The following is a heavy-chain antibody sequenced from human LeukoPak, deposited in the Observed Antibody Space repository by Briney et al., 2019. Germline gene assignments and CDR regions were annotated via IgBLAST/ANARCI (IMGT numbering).Heavy chain of an antibody. CDR1: GYSISSGYY. CDR3: ARDRITMVRDPMGYFDY. V-gene: IGHV4-38-2*01. CDR2: IYHSGST. D-gene: IGHD3-10*01. J-gene: IGHJ4*02. Sequence: PSETLSLTCAVSGYSISSGYYWGWIRQPPGKGLEWTGSIYHSGSTYYNPSLKSRVTISVDTSKNQFSLKLSSVTAADTAVYYCARDRITMVRDPMGYFDYWGQGTLVTVSS.